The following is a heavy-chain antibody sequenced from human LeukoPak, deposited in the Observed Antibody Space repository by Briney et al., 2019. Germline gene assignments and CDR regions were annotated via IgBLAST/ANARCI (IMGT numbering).Heavy chain of an antibody. CDR2: ISSDENNK. Sequence: GGSLRLSCAASGFMFSSYWMTWVRQAPGKGLEWVALISSDENNKYHADSVKGRFTISRDNSKNMLFLQMNSLRPEDTAVYYCASKWFCGGDCYYQIDFWGQGTLVTVSS. CDR3: ASKWFCGGDCYYQIDF. CDR1: GFMFSSYW. D-gene: IGHD2-21*02. V-gene: IGHV3-30*03. J-gene: IGHJ4*02.